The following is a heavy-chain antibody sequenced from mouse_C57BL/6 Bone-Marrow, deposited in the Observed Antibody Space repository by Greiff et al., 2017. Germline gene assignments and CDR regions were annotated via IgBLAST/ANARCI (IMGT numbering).Heavy chain of an antibody. CDR3: AREVVDYSSSYDFDY. CDR2: IYPGSGST. D-gene: IGHD1-1*01. CDR1: GYTFTSYW. Sequence: QVQLQQPGAELVKPGASVKMSCKASGYTFTSYWITWVKQRPGQGLEWIGDIYPGSGSTNYNEKFKSKATLTVDTSSSTAYMQLSSLTSEDSAVYDGAREVVDYSSSYDFDYWGQGTTLTVSS. J-gene: IGHJ2*01. V-gene: IGHV1-55*01.